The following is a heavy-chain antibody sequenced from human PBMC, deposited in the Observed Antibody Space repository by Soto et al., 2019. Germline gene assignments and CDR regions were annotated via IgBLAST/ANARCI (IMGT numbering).Heavy chain of an antibody. CDR1: GYTFTSYG. D-gene: IGHD6-6*01. CDR2: ISAYNGNT. CDR3: AGGFGSSSGINPSRYYYYYVMDV. Sequence: ASVKVSCKASGYTFTSYGISWVRQAPGQGLEWLGWISAYNGNTNYAQKLQGRVTMTTDTSTSTAYMELRSLRSDDTAVYYCAGGFGSSSGINPSRYYYYYVMDVWGQGTSVTVSS. J-gene: IGHJ6*02. V-gene: IGHV1-18*01.